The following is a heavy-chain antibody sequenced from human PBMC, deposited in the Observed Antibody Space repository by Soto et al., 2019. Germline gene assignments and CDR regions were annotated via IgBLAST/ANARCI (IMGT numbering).Heavy chain of an antibody. J-gene: IGHJ5*02. CDR1: GGTFSSYA. D-gene: IGHD3-16*02. Sequence: QVQLVQSGAEVKKPGSSVKVSCKASGGTFSSYAISWVRQAPGQGLEWMGGIIPIFGTANYAQKFQGRGTITADKSTSTAYMELSSLRSEDTAVYYCARGGRGYYVWGSYRQNWFDPWGQGTLVTVSS. CDR3: ARGGRGYYVWGSYRQNWFDP. CDR2: IIPIFGTA. V-gene: IGHV1-69*06.